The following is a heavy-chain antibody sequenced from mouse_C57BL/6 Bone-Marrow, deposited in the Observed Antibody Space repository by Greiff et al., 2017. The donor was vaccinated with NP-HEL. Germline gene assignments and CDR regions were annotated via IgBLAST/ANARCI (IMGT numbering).Heavy chain of an antibody. J-gene: IGHJ4*01. V-gene: IGHV5-6*01. CDR1: GFTFSSYG. Sequence: EVQRVESGGDLVKPGGSLKLSCAASGFTFSSYGLSWVRQTPDKRLEWVATISSGGSYTYYPASVKGRFTISRDNAKNTLYLQMSSLKSEDTAMYYCARQEAGSSGYYAMDYWGQGTSVTVSS. CDR3: ARQEAGSSGYYAMDY. D-gene: IGHD1-1*01. CDR2: ISSGGSYT.